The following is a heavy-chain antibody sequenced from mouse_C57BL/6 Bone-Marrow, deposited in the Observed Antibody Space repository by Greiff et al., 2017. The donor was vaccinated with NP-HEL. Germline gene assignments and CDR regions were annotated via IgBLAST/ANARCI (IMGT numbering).Heavy chain of an antibody. CDR2: IWGGGST. J-gene: IGHJ4*01. V-gene: IGHV2-9*01. D-gene: IGHD1-1*01. Sequence: VMLVESGPGLVAPSQSLSITCTVSGFSLTSYGVDWVRQPPGKGLEWLGVIWGGGSTNYNSALMSRLSISKDNSKSQVFLKMNSLQTDDTAMYYCAKLRSYGSSYRSYAMDYWGQGTSVTVSS. CDR1: GFSLTSYG. CDR3: AKLRSYGSSYRSYAMDY.